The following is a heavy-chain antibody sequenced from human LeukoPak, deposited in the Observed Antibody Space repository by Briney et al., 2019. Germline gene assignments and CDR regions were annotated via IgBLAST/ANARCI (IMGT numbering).Heavy chain of an antibody. J-gene: IGHJ4*02. CDR1: GGTLSSYA. CDR2: IIPIFGTA. D-gene: IGHD3-3*01. Sequence: SVKVSCKASGGTLSSYAISLVRQAPGQGLEWMGGIIPIFGTANYAQKFQGRVTITADESTSTAYMELSSLRSEDTAVYYCARAISSLEWPHYFDYWGQGTLVTVSS. CDR3: ARAISSLEWPHYFDY. V-gene: IGHV1-69*01.